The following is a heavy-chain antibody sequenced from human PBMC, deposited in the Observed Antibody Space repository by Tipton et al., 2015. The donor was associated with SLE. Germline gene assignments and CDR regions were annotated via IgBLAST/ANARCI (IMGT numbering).Heavy chain of an antibody. CDR2: THTSGST. Sequence: GLVKPSETLSLTCTVSGGSISSHYWTWIRQPPGKGLEWIGYTHTSGSTYYNPSLKSRVTISVDTSRTHFSLKLTSVTAADTAVYYCARDRDIVLEPVPIPPAFDIWGQGTMVTVSS. D-gene: IGHD2-2*02. V-gene: IGHV4-4*09. CDR3: ARDRDIVLEPVPIPPAFDI. CDR1: GGSISSHY. J-gene: IGHJ3*02.